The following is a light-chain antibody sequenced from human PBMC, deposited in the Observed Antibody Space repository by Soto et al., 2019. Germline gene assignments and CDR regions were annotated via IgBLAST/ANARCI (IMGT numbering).Light chain of an antibody. V-gene: IGKV2-28*01. CDR3: LQAIQTPGN. CDR2: LGS. Sequence: DIVMTQSPLSLPVTPGEPASISCRSSQSLLHSNGYNYLDWYLQKPGQSPQLLIYLGSNRASGVPDRFSGSGSGTDFTLKISRVEAEDVGVYYCLQAIQTPGNFGPGTKVDIK. CDR1: QSLLHSNGYNY. J-gene: IGKJ3*01.